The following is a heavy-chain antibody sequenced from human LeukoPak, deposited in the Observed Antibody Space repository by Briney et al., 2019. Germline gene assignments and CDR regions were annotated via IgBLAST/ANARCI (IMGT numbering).Heavy chain of an antibody. D-gene: IGHD6-19*01. V-gene: IGHV3-74*01. J-gene: IGHJ4*02. CDR3: ATKQWLAPPPDS. CDR2: INTDGTVT. CDR1: GFTISKYW. Sequence: WESLTLSCAASGFTISKYWMLWVRQAPGKGLESVSRINTDGTVTTYADSVKGRFTVSRDNADNTMFLQMNSVRDEDTAVYYCATKQWLAPPPDSWGQGTAVTVSS.